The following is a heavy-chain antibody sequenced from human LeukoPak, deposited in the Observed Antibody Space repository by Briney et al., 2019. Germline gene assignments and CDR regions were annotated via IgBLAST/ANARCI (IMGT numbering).Heavy chain of an antibody. Sequence: ASVKVSCKASGYTFASYDINWVRQATGQGLEWMGWMNPNSGNTGYAQKFQGRVTMTRNTSISTAYMELSSLRSEDTAVYYCARGKWINGDYSGIDYWGQGTLVTVSS. V-gene: IGHV1-8*01. CDR3: ARGKWINGDYSGIDY. CDR2: MNPNSGNT. CDR1: GYTFASYD. J-gene: IGHJ4*02. D-gene: IGHD4-17*01.